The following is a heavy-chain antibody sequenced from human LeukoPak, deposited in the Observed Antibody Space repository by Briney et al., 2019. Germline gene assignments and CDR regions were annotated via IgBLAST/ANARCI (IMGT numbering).Heavy chain of an antibody. CDR2: IYYSGST. CDR1: GGSISSSSYY. Sequence: SETLSLTCTVSGGSISSSSYYWGWIRQPPGKGLEWIGSIYYSGSTNYNPSLKSRVTISVDTSKNQFSLKLSSVTAADTAVYYCASPLMITFGGVTDYWGQGTLVTVSS. CDR3: ASPLMITFGGVTDY. J-gene: IGHJ4*02. D-gene: IGHD3-16*01. V-gene: IGHV4-39*07.